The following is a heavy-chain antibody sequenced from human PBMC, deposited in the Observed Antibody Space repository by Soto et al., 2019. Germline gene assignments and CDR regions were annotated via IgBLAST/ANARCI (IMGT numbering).Heavy chain of an antibody. CDR2: IYWDDDK. V-gene: IGHV2-5*02. Sequence: QITLKESGPTLVKPTQTLTLTCTFSGFSLSTSGVGVGWIRQPPGKALEWLALIYWDDDKRYSPSLKSRLTITKDTSKNQVVLTMTNMDPVDTATYYCAHRRIAARPGYFDYWGQGTLVTVSS. D-gene: IGHD6-6*01. CDR1: GFSLSTSGVG. J-gene: IGHJ4*02. CDR3: AHRRIAARPGYFDY.